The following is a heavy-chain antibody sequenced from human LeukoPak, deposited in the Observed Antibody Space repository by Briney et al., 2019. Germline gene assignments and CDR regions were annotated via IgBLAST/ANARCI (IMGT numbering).Heavy chain of an antibody. Sequence: GGSLRLSCAASGFTFSNYFMYWVRQAPGKGLEWVAVVSHDGNNKQYTNSVKGRFTISRDNSKNTLYLEMDSLRTEDTAVYYCARDRSKCMDVWGQGTTVTVSS. CDR3: ARDRSKCMDV. CDR1: GFTFSNYF. J-gene: IGHJ6*02. D-gene: IGHD3-10*01. V-gene: IGHV3-30-3*01. CDR2: VSHDGNNK.